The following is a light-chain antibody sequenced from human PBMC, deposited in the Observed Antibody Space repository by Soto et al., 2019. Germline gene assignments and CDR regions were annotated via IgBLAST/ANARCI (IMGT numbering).Light chain of an antibody. CDR1: ESFLHSNGYNY. J-gene: IGKJ5*01. CDR2: LGS. Sequence: DIVMTQSPRSLTVTPGEPASISCMSSESFLHSNGYNYLDWYLQKPGQSPQLLIYLGSNRASGVPDRFSGSGSGTDFTLKISRVEAEDVGVYYCMQALQTPITFGQGTRLEIK. V-gene: IGKV2-28*01. CDR3: MQALQTPIT.